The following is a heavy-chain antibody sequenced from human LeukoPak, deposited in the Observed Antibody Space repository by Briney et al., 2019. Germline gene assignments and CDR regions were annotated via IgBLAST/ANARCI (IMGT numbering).Heavy chain of an antibody. V-gene: IGHV3-23*01. D-gene: IGHD3-16*02. Sequence: GGSLRLSCAASGFTFSSYAMSWVRQAPGKGLEWVSAISGSGGSTYYADSVKGRFTISRDNSKNTLYLQMNSLRAEDTAVYYCATPPYYDYVWGSYRYNRDAFDIWGQGTVVTVSS. CDR3: ATPPYYDYVWGSYRYNRDAFDI. J-gene: IGHJ3*02. CDR2: ISGSGGST. CDR1: GFTFSSYA.